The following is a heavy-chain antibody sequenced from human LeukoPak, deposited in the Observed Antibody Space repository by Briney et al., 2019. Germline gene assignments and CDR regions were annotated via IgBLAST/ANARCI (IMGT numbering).Heavy chain of an antibody. V-gene: IGHV3-23*01. D-gene: IGHD3-16*01. J-gene: IGHJ3*02. Sequence: GGSLRLSCAASGFTFSSYAMSWVRQAPGKGLEWVSAISGSGGSTYYADSVKGRFTISRDNSKNTLYLQMNSLRAEDTAVYYCARDNSHSNIYSTRGNAFDIWGQGTMVGVSA. CDR3: ARDNSHSNIYSTRGNAFDI. CDR1: GFTFSSYA. CDR2: ISGSGGST.